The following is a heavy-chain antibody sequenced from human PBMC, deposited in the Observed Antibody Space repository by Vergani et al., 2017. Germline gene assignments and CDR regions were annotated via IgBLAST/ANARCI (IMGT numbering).Heavy chain of an antibody. CDR1: GFTSAGYA. J-gene: IGHJ5*02. D-gene: IGHD3-10*01. CDR3: AKDLGTPSGGGCFDP. CDR2: ISWNSNSI. V-gene: IGHV3-9*02. Sequence: EVQLEESGGGLVLPGRSLRLSCVASGFTSAGYAMHWVRQAPGKGLEWVSGISWNSNSIGYADSVKGRFTISRDNAKNSLYLQMNSLRAEDTALYYCAKDLGTPSGGGCFDPWGKGTLFTVSS.